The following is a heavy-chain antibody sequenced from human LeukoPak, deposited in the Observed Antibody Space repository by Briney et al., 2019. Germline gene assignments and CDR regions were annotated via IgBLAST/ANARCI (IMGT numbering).Heavy chain of an antibody. CDR2: MSYDGSNK. D-gene: IGHD1-26*01. J-gene: IGHJ3*02. Sequence: GGSLRLSCAASGFTFSSYGMHWVRQAPGKGLEWVAVMSYDGSNKYYADSVKGRFTISRDNSKNTLYLQMNSLRAEDTAVYYCAKDSGSHDAFDIWGQGTMVTVSS. CDR1: GFTFSSYG. V-gene: IGHV3-30*18. CDR3: AKDSGSHDAFDI.